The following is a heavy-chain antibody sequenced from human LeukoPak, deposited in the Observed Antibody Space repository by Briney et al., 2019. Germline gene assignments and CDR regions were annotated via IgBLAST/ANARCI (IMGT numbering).Heavy chain of an antibody. Sequence: GGSLRLSCAASGFTFSSYWMSWVRQAPGKGLEWVANIKQDGSEKYYVDSVKGRFTISRDNAKNSLYLQMNSLRAEDTAVYYCARSLNYDILTGYYLDYYYYGMDVWGQGTTVTVSS. CDR2: IKQDGSEK. J-gene: IGHJ6*02. CDR1: GFTFSSYW. V-gene: IGHV3-7*01. CDR3: ARSLNYDILTGYYLDYYYYGMDV. D-gene: IGHD3-9*01.